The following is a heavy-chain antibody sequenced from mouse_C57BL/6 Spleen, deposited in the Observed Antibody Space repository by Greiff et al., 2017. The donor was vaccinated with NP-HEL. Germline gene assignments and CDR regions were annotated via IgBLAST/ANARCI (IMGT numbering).Heavy chain of an antibody. Sequence: EVKLQESGAELVRPGASVKLSCTASGFNIKDDYMHWVKQRPEQGLEWIGWIDPENGDTEYASKFQGKATITADTSSNTAYLPLSSLTSEDTAVYYCTGGNYSWFAYWGQGTLVTVSA. CDR2: IDPENGDT. J-gene: IGHJ3*01. V-gene: IGHV14-4*01. D-gene: IGHD2-1*01. CDR3: TGGNYSWFAY. CDR1: GFNIKDDY.